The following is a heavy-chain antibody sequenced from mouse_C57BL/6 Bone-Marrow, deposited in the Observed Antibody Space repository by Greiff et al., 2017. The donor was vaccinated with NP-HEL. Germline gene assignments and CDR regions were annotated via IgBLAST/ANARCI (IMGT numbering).Heavy chain of an antibody. CDR1: GYAFSSSW. D-gene: IGHD4-1*01. CDR3: ARGRRLWDDFDY. J-gene: IGHJ2*01. Sequence: VQLQQSGPELVKPGASVKISCKASGYAFSSSWMNWVKQRPGKGLEWIGRIYPGDGDTNYNGKFKGKATLTADKSSSTAYMQLSSLTSEDSAVYFCARGRRLWDDFDYWGQGTTLTVSS. CDR2: IYPGDGDT. V-gene: IGHV1-82*01.